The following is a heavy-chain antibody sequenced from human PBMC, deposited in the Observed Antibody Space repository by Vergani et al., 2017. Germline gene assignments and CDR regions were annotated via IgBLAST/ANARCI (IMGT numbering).Heavy chain of an antibody. CDR3: ASIARAPTRRNPPPDY. D-gene: IGHD3-16*02. J-gene: IGHJ4*02. CDR1: GGSFSDYY. Sequence: QVQLQEWGAGLLQTSETLSLTCGVSGGSFSDYYWRWIRQAPGMGLEWIGEVNHGGSTNYNPSFKSRVSISVDTSKNQFSLQLTSGTAADSALYFCASIARAPTRRNPPPDYWGQGILVTVSS. V-gene: IGHV4-34*01. CDR2: VNHGGST.